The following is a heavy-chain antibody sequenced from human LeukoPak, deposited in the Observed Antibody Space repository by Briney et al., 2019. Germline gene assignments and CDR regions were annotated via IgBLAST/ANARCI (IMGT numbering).Heavy chain of an antibody. Sequence: ASVKVSCKASGYTFTSYYLQWVRQAPGQGLEWMGRINPNNGDTNCPQNFQGRVTMNSDTSISTAYMEMTSLTSDDTAVYWCAIGMMAAGTFDRWGQGTLVTVSS. CDR2: INPNNGDT. J-gene: IGHJ4*02. D-gene: IGHD6-13*01. CDR3: AIGMMAAGTFDR. CDR1: GYTFTSYY. V-gene: IGHV1-2*06.